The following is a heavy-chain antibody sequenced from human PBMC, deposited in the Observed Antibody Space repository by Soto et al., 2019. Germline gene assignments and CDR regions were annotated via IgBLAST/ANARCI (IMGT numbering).Heavy chain of an antibody. J-gene: IGHJ3*02. Sequence: WGSLRLSCAASGFTFSNSWMHWVRQAPGKGLVWVSRINGDGSSISYADSVKGRFTISRDSAKNTLYLQMDSLRAEDTAVYYCAHPRGYGVFDAYDIWGQGTMVTVSS. CDR1: GFTFSNSW. D-gene: IGHD4-17*01. V-gene: IGHV3-74*01. CDR3: AHPRGYGVFDAYDI. CDR2: INGDGSSI.